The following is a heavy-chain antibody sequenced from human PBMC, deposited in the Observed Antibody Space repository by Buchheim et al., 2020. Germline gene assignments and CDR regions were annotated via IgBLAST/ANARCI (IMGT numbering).Heavy chain of an antibody. CDR1: GFTFNRSA. D-gene: IGHD3-10*02. CDR2: ISGSGGST. Sequence: EVKLLESGGGLVQPGGSLRLSCAASGFTFNRSAMSWVRQAPGKGLEWVSGISGSGGSTYYADSVKGRFTISREHSKQMLYLQMTSLRAEDTAVYYCAKDRSMFYCFYGMDVWGQGTT. CDR3: AKDRSMFYCFYGMDV. J-gene: IGHJ6*02. V-gene: IGHV3-23*01.